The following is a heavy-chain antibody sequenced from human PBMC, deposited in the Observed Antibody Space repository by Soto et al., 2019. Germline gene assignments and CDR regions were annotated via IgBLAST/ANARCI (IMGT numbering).Heavy chain of an antibody. CDR1: GYTFTSYG. CDR3: SSVSGYDVWSGLFYFYVMDV. J-gene: IGHJ6*02. CDR2: ISAYNGNT. Sequence: ASVKVSCKASGYTFTSYGISWVRQAPGQGLEWMGWISAYNGNTNYAQKLQGTVTMTTDTSTSTAYMDLRSLRSDDPAVYYCSSVSGYDVWSGLFYFYVMDVWGQGTTVTVSS. V-gene: IGHV1-18*01. D-gene: IGHD3-3*01.